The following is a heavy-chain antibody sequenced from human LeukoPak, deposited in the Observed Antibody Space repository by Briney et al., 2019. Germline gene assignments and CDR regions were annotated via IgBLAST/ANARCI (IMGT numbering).Heavy chain of an antibody. V-gene: IGHV3-48*01. CDR2: ISTSGTTI. CDR1: GFTFSSYA. Sequence: GGSLRLSCAASGFTFSSYAMSWVRQAPGKGLEWVSYISTSGTTIYYADSVKGRFTISRDNSKNTLYLQMNSLRAEDTAVYYCARVSRITMIVVPPSYWGQGTLVTVSS. CDR3: ARVSRITMIVVPPSY. J-gene: IGHJ4*02. D-gene: IGHD3-22*01.